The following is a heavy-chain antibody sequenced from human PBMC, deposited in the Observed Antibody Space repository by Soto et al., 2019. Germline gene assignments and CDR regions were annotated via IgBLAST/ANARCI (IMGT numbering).Heavy chain of an antibody. CDR2: ISAYNGNT. V-gene: IGHV1-18*01. CDR1: GYTFTSYG. J-gene: IGHJ3*02. Sequence: ASVKVSCKASGYTFTSYGISWVRQAPGQGLEWMGWISAYNGNTNYAQKLQGRVTMTTDTSTSTAYMELRSLRSDDTAVYYCARDQDSYYYDSSGYYAFDIWGQGTMVTVSS. D-gene: IGHD3-22*01. CDR3: ARDQDSYYYDSSGYYAFDI.